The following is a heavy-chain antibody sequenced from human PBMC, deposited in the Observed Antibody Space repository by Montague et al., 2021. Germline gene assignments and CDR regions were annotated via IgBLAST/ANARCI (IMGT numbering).Heavy chain of an antibody. V-gene: IGHV4-59*01. D-gene: IGHD3-22*01. J-gene: IGHJ4*02. Sequence: SETLSLTCVVSGASINSYYWSWIRQPPGKGLEWIGSVFYSGATNYNPSLKSRVTMSADTSKNQVSLKVNSVTTADTAVYYCARQGFYESGGFFIWGLGTLVTVSS. CDR3: ARQGFYESGGFFI. CDR2: VFYSGAT. CDR1: GASINSYY.